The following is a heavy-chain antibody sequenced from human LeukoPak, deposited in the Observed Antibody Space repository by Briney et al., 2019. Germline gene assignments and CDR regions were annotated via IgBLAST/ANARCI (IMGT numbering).Heavy chain of an antibody. J-gene: IGHJ4*02. CDR1: GFTFSSYS. Sequence: GGSLRLSCAASGFTFSSYSMNWVRQAPGKGLEWVSSISSSSSYIYYADSVKGRFTISRDNAKNSLYLQMNSLRAEDTAVYYCAKEGSSRDGYNYFDYWGQGTLVTVSS. V-gene: IGHV3-21*01. CDR2: ISSSSSYI. D-gene: IGHD5-24*01. CDR3: AKEGSSRDGYNYFDY.